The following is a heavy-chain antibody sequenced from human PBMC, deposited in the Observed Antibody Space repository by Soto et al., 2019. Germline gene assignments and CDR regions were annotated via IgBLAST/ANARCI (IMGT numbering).Heavy chain of an antibody. D-gene: IGHD3-10*01. CDR2: INHSGST. Sequence: SETLSLTCAVYGGSFSGYYWSWIRQPPGKGLEWIGEINHSGSTNYNPSLKSRVTISVDTSKNQFSLKLSSVTAADTAVYYCARGYRITMVRGAATYYFDYWGQGTLVTVSS. V-gene: IGHV4-34*01. J-gene: IGHJ4*02. CDR1: GGSFSGYY. CDR3: ARGYRITMVRGAATYYFDY.